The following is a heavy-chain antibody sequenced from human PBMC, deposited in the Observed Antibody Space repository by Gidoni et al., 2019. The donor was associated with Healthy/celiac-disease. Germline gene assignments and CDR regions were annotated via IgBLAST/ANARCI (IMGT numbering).Heavy chain of an antibody. J-gene: IGHJ5*02. CDR2: ISGSGGST. CDR1: GFTFSSYA. CDR3: AKALRGLRNWFDP. V-gene: IGHV3-23*01. D-gene: IGHD5-12*01. Sequence: EVQLLESGGGLVQPGGSLRLSCAASGFTFSSYAMSGVRQAPGKGRGWVSAISGSGGSTYYADSVKGRFTISRDNSKNTLYLQMNSLRAEDTAVYYCAKALRGLRNWFDPWGQGTLVTVSS.